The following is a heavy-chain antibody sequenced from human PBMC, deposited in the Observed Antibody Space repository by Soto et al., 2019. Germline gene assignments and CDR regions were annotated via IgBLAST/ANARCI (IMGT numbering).Heavy chain of an antibody. CDR2: IKQDGSEK. V-gene: IGHV3-7*01. D-gene: IGHD2-2*02. Sequence: VGSLRLSCAASGLTFSSYWMSWVRQAPGKGLEWVANIKQDGSEKYYVDSVKGRFTISRDNAKNSLYLQMNSLRAEDTAVYYCARGPGAIVVVPAAIRGRYGGMDVWGQGTTVTVSS. J-gene: IGHJ6*02. CDR1: GLTFSSYW. CDR3: ARGPGAIVVVPAAIRGRYGGMDV.